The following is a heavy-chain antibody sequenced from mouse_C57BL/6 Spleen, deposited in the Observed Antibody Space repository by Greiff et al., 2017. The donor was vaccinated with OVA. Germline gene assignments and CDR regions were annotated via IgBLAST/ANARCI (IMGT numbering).Heavy chain of an antibody. D-gene: IGHD6-5*01. J-gene: IGHJ4*01. CDR3: ARDSYDYDAMDY. Sequence: DVHLVESEGGLVQPGSSMKLSCTASGFTFSDYYMAWVRQVPEKGLEWVANINYDGSSTYYLDSLKSRFIISRDNAKNILYLQMSSLKSEDTATYYCARDSYDYDAMDYWGQGTSVTVSS. CDR1: GFTFSDYY. CDR2: INYDGSST. V-gene: IGHV5-16*01.